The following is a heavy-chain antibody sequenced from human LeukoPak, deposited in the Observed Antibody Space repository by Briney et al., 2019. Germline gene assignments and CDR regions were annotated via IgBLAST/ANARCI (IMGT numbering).Heavy chain of an antibody. CDR1: VHSMSIGGHY. CDR3: ARSWVETSFFDF. Sequence: PSETLSLTCTVSVHSMSIGGHYWTWIRQHPGKGLEWIGHIHYGGFTDYNPSLKTRCVISVDPSKNVFSLDLTSVTAGETAVYLCARSWVETSFFDFWGQGIQVIVSS. J-gene: IGHJ4*02. CDR2: IHYGGFT. V-gene: IGHV4-31*03. D-gene: IGHD2-21*02.